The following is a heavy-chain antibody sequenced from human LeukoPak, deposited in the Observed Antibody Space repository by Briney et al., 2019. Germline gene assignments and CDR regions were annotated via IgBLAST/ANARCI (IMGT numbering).Heavy chain of an antibody. Sequence: GGSLRLSCAASGFTFSSYGMHWVRQAPGKGLEWVAVIWYDGSNKYYADSVKGRFTISRDNSKNTLYLQMNSLRAEDTAVYYCARGRDIVVVVAALLGALDIWGQGTMVTVSS. V-gene: IGHV3-33*01. CDR1: GFTFSSYG. D-gene: IGHD2-15*01. CDR3: ARGRDIVVVVAALLGALDI. CDR2: IWYDGSNK. J-gene: IGHJ3*02.